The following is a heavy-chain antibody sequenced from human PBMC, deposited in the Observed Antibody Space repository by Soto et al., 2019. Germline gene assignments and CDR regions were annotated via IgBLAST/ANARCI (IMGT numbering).Heavy chain of an antibody. D-gene: IGHD3-22*01. V-gene: IGHV4-30-4*01. CDR1: GGSISSGDNY. CDR2: IYYGGAT. CDR3: ARATYYDDRSAYY. J-gene: IGHJ4*02. Sequence: QVQLQESGPGLVKPSQTLSLTCTVSGGSISSGDNYWSWIRQPPGKGLEWVAYIYYGGATYYTPSLKIPVTTSIDLSNNPSSLKLSSVTAADTAVYYCARATYYDDRSAYYWGQGTMVTVSS.